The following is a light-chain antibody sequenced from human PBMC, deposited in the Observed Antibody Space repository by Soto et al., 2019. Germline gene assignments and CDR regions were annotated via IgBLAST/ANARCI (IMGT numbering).Light chain of an antibody. CDR2: AAS. Sequence: DIQMTQSPSSLSASIGDRVTITCRASQTVSNFLNWYQQTPGKAPKVLVSAASTLQSGVPSRFSGSGSGTDFTLAISSLQPEDVATCYCQQSYTAPLTFGGGTKVEIK. CDR3: QQSYTAPLT. CDR1: QTVSNF. V-gene: IGKV1-39*01. J-gene: IGKJ4*01.